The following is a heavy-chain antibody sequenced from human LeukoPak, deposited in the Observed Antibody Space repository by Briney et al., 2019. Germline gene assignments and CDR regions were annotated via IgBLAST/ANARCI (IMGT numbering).Heavy chain of an antibody. CDR3: AKVRDSSGRNY. V-gene: IGHV3-23*01. CDR2: FSGSGGST. Sequence: PGGSLRLSCAASGFTFSSYAMSWVRQAPGKGLECISGFSGSGGSTYYADSVKGRFTISRDNSKNTLYLQMNSLRAEDTAVYYCAKVRDSSGRNYWGQGTLVTVSS. CDR1: GFTFSSYA. D-gene: IGHD3-22*01. J-gene: IGHJ4*02.